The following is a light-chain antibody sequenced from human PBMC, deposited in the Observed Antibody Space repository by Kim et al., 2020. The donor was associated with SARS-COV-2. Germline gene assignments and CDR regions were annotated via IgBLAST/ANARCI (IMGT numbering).Light chain of an antibody. V-gene: IGKV1-5*03. Sequence: ASVGHRVTIPVRASQTISEWLAWFQQKPGKAPKLLIYKASTLDSGVPSMFSGSGFGTDFTLTITSLQPDDFAIYYCQQYDSYPWTFGQGTKVDIK. CDR1: QTISEW. J-gene: IGKJ1*01. CDR2: KAS. CDR3: QQYDSYPWT.